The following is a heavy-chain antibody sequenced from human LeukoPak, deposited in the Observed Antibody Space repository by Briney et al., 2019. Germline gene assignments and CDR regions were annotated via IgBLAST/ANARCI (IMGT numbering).Heavy chain of an antibody. CDR1: GYTLTSYD. D-gene: IGHD3-10*01. CDR3: ARGRYVSGSYPEDFDY. V-gene: IGHV1-8*01. CDR2: MNPNRGNT. J-gene: IGHJ4*02. Sequence: GGSVKDSCMASGYTLTSYDLNSVRPATGQGREGVGWMNPNRGNTGYAQKLQGRVTMTRNTSISTAYMQLSSLRAEDTAVYYCARGRYVSGSYPEDFDYWGQGTLVTVSS.